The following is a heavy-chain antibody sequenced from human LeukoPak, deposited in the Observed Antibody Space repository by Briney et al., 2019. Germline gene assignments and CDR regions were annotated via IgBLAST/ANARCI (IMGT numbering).Heavy chain of an antibody. Sequence: SETLSLTCTVSGGSISSGGYYWSWIRQHPGKGLEWIGCIYYSGSTYYNPSLKSRVTISVDTSKNQFSLKLSSVTAGDTAVYYCARGESMITFGGLDYWGQGTLVTVSS. V-gene: IGHV4-31*03. CDR3: ARGESMITFGGLDY. D-gene: IGHD3-16*01. CDR2: IYYSGST. CDR1: GGSISSGGYY. J-gene: IGHJ4*02.